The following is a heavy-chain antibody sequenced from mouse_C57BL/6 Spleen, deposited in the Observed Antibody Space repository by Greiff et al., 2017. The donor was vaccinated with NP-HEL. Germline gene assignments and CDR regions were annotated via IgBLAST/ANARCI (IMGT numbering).Heavy chain of an antibody. Sequence: VQLKESGPGLVKPSQSLSLTCSVTGYSITSGYYWNWIRQFPGNKPEWMGYISYDGSNNYNPALITPSSITPDTSKNQFFLKLNAVTTEDTATYYCARECSSGSPFVYWGQGTPLTVSS. CDR2: ISYDGSN. CDR3: ARECSSGSPFVY. CDR1: GYSITSGYY. V-gene: IGHV3-6*01. J-gene: IGHJ2*01. D-gene: IGHD3-1*01.